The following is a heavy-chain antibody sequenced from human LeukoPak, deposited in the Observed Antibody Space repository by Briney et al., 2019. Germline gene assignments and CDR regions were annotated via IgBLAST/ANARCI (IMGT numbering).Heavy chain of an antibody. CDR2: IYTSGST. Sequence: PSETLSLTCTVSGGSISSYYWSWIRQPAGKGLEWIRRIYTSGSTNYNPSLKSRVTMSVDTSKNQFSLKLSSVTAADTAVYYCASGYYYDSSGYYYGLDYWGQGTLVTVSS. D-gene: IGHD3-22*01. CDR3: ASGYYYDSSGYYYGLDY. J-gene: IGHJ4*02. CDR1: GGSISSYY. V-gene: IGHV4-4*07.